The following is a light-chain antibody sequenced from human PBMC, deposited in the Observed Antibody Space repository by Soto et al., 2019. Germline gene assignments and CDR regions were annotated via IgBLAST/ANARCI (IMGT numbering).Light chain of an antibody. Sequence: QSVLTQSPSVSGAPGQRVTITCTGSSSNIGAGYAVHWYHQLPGTAPRLLMYGTYRPSGVPDRFSVSKSGTSASLAITGLQPEDEADYYCQSFDNALIAWVFGGGTKLTVL. CDR1: SSNIGAGYA. V-gene: IGLV1-40*01. CDR2: GT. J-gene: IGLJ3*02. CDR3: QSFDNALIAWV.